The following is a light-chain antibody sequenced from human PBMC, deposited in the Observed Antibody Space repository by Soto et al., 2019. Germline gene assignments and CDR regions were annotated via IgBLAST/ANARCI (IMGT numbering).Light chain of an antibody. J-gene: IGLJ7*01. Sequence: QSALTQPPSASGSPGQSVTISCTGTSRDIGFFNFVSWYQQYPGKAPKLLIYDVNKRPSGVPDRFSGSKSGNTASLTVSGLQAEDEALYYCASYTGSDTLGIFGGGTQLTVL. V-gene: IGLV2-8*01. CDR1: SRDIGFFNF. CDR2: DVN. CDR3: ASYTGSDTLGI.